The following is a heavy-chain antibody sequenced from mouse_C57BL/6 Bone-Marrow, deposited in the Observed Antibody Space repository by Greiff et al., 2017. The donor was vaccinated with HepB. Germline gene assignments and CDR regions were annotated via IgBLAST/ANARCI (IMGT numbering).Heavy chain of an antibody. CDR1: GYTFTNYW. V-gene: IGHV1-63*01. CDR2: IYPGGGYT. CDR3: ASMVRGTWFAY. J-gene: IGHJ3*01. D-gene: IGHD2-2*01. Sequence: VQLQQSGAELVRPGPSVKMSCKASGYTFTNYWIGWAKQRPGHGLEWIGDIYPGGGYTNYNEKFKGKATLTADKSSSTAYMQFSSLTSEDSAIYYCASMVRGTWFAYWGQGTLVTVSA.